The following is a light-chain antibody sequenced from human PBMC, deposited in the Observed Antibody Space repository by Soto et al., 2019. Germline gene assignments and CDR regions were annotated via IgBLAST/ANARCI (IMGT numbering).Light chain of an antibody. CDR2: SND. CDR1: SSNIGSNY. J-gene: IGLJ1*01. CDR3: AAWDDSLNGFYV. Sequence: QSVLTQPPSASGTPGQRVTISCSGSSSNIGSNYVYWYLQLPGTAPKLLIYSNDQRPSGVPDRFSGSKSGTSASLAISGLQSEDEANYYCAAWDDSLNGFYVFGSGTKVTVL. V-gene: IGLV1-44*01.